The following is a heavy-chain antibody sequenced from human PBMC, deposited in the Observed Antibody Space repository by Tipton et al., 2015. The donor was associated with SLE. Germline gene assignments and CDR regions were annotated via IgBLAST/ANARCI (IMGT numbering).Heavy chain of an antibody. CDR1: GFTFSDYY. D-gene: IGHD3-3*01. CDR3: ARGRITMPPDY. J-gene: IGHJ4*02. CDR2: ISSSSSYT. V-gene: IGHV3-11*03. Sequence: LSLTCAASGFTFSDYYMSWIRQAPGKGLEWVSYISSSSSYTNYADSVKGRFTISRDNAKNSLYLQMNSLRAEDTAVYYCARGRITMPPDYWGQGTLVTVSS.